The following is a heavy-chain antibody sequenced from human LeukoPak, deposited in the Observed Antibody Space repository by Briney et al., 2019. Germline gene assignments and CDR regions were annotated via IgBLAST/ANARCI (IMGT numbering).Heavy chain of an antibody. CDR3: ARGRVTTLGDFDY. CDR2: INPSGGRT. D-gene: IGHD4-11*01. Sequence: ASVKVSCKASGYTFTSYYMHWVRQAPGQGLEWMGIINPSGGRTGYAQKFQGRVTMTRDMSTSTVYMELSSLRSEDTAVYYCARGRVTTLGDFDYWGQGTLVTVSS. CDR1: GYTFTSYY. V-gene: IGHV1-46*01. J-gene: IGHJ4*02.